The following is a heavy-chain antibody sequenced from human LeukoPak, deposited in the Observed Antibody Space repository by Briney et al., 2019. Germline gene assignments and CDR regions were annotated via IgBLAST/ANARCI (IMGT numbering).Heavy chain of an antibody. D-gene: IGHD3-3*01. J-gene: IGHJ6*03. CDR1: GFAFSSHW. CDR3: ARDQYVNDFWSGYSYYYYYYMAV. CDR2: INSDGRIR. V-gene: IGHV3-74*01. Sequence: GGALRLSCAASGFAFSSHWMHWVRQAPGQGLVWVSRINSDGRIRRYADSVKGRFTISRDNAQDTLYLHMNSLRAEATAIYSCARDQYVNDFWSGYSYYYYYYMAVWGKGTTVTVSS.